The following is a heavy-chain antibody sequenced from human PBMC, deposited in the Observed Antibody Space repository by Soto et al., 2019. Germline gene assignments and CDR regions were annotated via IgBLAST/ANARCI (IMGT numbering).Heavy chain of an antibody. D-gene: IGHD2-15*01. Sequence: PGGSLRLSCAASGFTFSSYSMNWVRQAPGKGLEWVSSISSSSSYIYYADSVKGRFTISRDNAKNSLYLQMNSLRAEDTAVYYCARVEAALNMTLDLWGQGTLVTVSS. J-gene: IGHJ4*02. CDR1: GFTFSSYS. CDR2: ISSSSSYI. V-gene: IGHV3-21*01. CDR3: ARVEAALNMTLDL.